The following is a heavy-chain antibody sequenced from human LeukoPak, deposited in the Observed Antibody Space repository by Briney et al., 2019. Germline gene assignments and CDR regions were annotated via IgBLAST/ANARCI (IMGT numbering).Heavy chain of an antibody. CDR2: IKQDGTEK. J-gene: IGHJ4*02. CDR3: ARVSGSGSYLPYYFDY. V-gene: IGHV3-7*01. Sequence: GESLRLSCAASGFTFTTYWMSWVRQPPGKGLEWVANIKQDGTEKYYVDSVKGRFTISRDNAKNSLYLQMNSLRAEDTAVYYCARVSGSGSYLPYYFDYWGQGTLVTVSS. CDR1: GFTFTTYW. D-gene: IGHD3-10*01.